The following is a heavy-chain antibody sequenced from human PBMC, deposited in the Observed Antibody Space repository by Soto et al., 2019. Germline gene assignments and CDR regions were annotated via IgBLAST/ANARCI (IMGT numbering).Heavy chain of an antibody. D-gene: IGHD3-22*01. CDR2: ISAYNGNT. CDR3: ARDGDSGGYYREEYFQH. Sequence: GASVKVSCKASGYTFTSYGISWVRQAPGQGLEWMGWISAYNGNTNYAQKLQGRVTMTTDTSTSTAYMELRSLRSDDTAVYYCARDGDSGGYYREEYFQHWGQGTLVTAPQ. CDR1: GYTFTSYG. V-gene: IGHV1-18*01. J-gene: IGHJ1*01.